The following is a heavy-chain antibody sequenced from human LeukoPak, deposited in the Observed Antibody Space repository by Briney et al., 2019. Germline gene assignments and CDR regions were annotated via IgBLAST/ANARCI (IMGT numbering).Heavy chain of an antibody. V-gene: IGHV3-30*02. D-gene: IGHD2-2*01. Sequence: SGGSLRLSCAASGFTFSNYGMHWVRQAPGKGLEWVAFIQYDGGNTHYADSVKGRFSISRDNSKNTLYLQMNILRAEDTAVYYCARAWVPARYAYYYYYMDVWGKGTTVTISS. J-gene: IGHJ6*03. CDR3: ARAWVPARYAYYYYYMDV. CDR1: GFTFSNYG. CDR2: IQYDGGNT.